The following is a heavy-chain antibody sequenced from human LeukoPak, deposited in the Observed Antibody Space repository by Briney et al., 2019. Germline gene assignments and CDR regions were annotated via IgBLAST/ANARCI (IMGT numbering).Heavy chain of an antibody. V-gene: IGHV3-23*01. CDR3: ARDSSGGGGMDV. J-gene: IGHJ6*02. CDR1: RFTFTYYA. D-gene: IGHD6-19*01. CDR2: IGGSGGGT. Sequence: GGSLRLSCAASRFTFTYYAMNWVRQAPGKGLEWVSAIGGSGGGTYYADSVQGRFTIPRDNSKNTLYLQMNSLRAEDTAVYYCARDSSGGGGMDVWGQGTTVTVSS.